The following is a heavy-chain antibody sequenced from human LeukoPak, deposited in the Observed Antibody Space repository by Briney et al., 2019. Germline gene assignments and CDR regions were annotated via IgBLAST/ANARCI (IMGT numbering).Heavy chain of an antibody. CDR2: MYYSGSN. Sequence: SVFGGSITSXXXXWXWXRQPPGXXXXXIGNMYYSGSNYYNPSLKSRVTISIDTSKNQISLKVTSVTAADTAVYYCVRDARVRLGEFDYWGQGTLVTVSS. J-gene: IGHJ4*02. CDR1: GGSITSXXXX. D-gene: IGHD3-16*01. CDR3: VRDARVRLGEFDY. V-gene: IGHV4-39*07.